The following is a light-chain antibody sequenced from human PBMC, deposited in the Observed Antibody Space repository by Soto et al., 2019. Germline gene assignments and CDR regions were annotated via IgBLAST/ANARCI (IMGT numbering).Light chain of an antibody. Sequence: EIVLTQSPGTLSLSPGERATLSCRASQSVKSYLAWYQHKPGQAPRLLMYDASNRATGIPARFSGSGSGTDFTLTISSLEPEDFAVYYCQQRSNWPLTFGGGTRVEIK. CDR3: QQRSNWPLT. J-gene: IGKJ4*01. V-gene: IGKV3-11*01. CDR2: DAS. CDR1: QSVKSY.